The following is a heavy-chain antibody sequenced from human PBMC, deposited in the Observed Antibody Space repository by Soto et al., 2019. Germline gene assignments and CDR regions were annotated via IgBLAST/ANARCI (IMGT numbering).Heavy chain of an antibody. V-gene: IGHV4-4*02. J-gene: IGHJ4*02. CDR1: VASFTINNC. CDR3: ASRDPGTSVDY. CDR2: IYRTGST. Sequence: QGQLKDSGQGRWKPSGPRSLTGAFLVASFTINNCWTWVGQPPGQGLEWIGEIYRTGSTNYNPSLKSRVTISLDKSENQFSLKVTSLTAADTAVYYCASRDPGTSVDYWGQGTLVTVSS. D-gene: IGHD1-7*01.